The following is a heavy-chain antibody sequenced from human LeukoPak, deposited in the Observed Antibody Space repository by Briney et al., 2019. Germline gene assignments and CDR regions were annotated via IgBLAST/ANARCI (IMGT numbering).Heavy chain of an antibody. J-gene: IGHJ4*02. CDR2: IYYIRNT. Sequence: SETLSLTCTVSGASVGSAGYYWSWIRQPPGGGLEWIGYIYYIRNTNYNPSLKSRVTMSLDPSKNQFSLKLNSVTAADTAVYYCARTQSQSGSYHYYFGYWGQGTLVTVSS. CDR1: GASVGSAGYY. D-gene: IGHD1-26*01. V-gene: IGHV4-61*08. CDR3: ARTQSQSGSYHYYFGY.